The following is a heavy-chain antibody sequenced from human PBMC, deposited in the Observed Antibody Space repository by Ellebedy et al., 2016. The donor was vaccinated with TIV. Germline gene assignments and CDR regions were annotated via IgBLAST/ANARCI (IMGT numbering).Heavy chain of an antibody. CDR1: GFTLSNYW. V-gene: IGHV3-7*03. J-gene: IGHJ4*02. Sequence: GESLKISCAASGFTLSNYWMKWVRQAPGKGLEWVANIKQDGSEKYYVDSVKGRFTISRDNAKNSLFLQMNSLRVEDTAVYFCARGGYGRPFDCWGQGTLVTVSS. CDR2: IKQDGSEK. CDR3: ARGGYGRPFDC. D-gene: IGHD5-12*01.